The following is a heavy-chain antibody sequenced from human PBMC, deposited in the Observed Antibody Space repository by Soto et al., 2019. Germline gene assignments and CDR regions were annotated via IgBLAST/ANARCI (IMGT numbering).Heavy chain of an antibody. CDR3: AKDPTSNTDMVIGNYYYGMDV. D-gene: IGHD5-18*01. J-gene: IGHJ6*04. Sequence: GGSLRLSCAASGLTFSTNAMNWVRQAPGKGLEWVTGISDAGTYYADSVKGRFTISRDNSKNTLYLQVNSLRAEDTAVYYCAKDPTSNTDMVIGNYYYGMDVWGKGTTVTVSS. CDR2: ISDAGT. CDR1: GLTFSTNA. V-gene: IGHV3-23*01.